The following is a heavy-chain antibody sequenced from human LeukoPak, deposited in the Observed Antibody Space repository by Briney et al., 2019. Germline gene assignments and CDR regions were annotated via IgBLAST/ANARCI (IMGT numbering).Heavy chain of an antibody. CDR3: AKDEVVGATSDC. D-gene: IGHD1-26*01. J-gene: IGHJ4*02. V-gene: IGHV3-23*01. Sequence: GSLRLSCAASGFTFSTYAMSWVRQAPGKGLEWVSTISGSGGNTYYADSVKGRFTISRDNSKNTLNLQMNSLRAEDTAVYYCAKDEVVGATSDCWGQGTLVTVSS. CDR2: ISGSGGNT. CDR1: GFTFSTYA.